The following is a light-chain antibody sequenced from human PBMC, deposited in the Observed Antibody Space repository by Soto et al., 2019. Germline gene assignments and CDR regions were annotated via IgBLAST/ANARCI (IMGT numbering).Light chain of an antibody. CDR2: TNT. CDR3: AAWDDSLKSVV. V-gene: IGLV1-44*01. J-gene: IGLJ2*01. Sequence: QSVLTQPPSASGTPGQRVTISCSGSSSNIGSNPISWYQQLPGTAPNLLMYTNTQRPSGVPDRFSGSKSGTSASLAISGLQSEDEADYYCAAWDDSLKSVVFGGGTKLTVL. CDR1: SSNIGSNP.